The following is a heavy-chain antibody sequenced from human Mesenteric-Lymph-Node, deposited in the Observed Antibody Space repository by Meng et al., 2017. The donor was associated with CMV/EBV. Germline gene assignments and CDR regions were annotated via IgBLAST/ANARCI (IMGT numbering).Heavy chain of an antibody. CDR2: INHSGST. CDR1: GGSFSGYY. Sequence: SETLSLTCAVYGGSFSGYYWSWIRQPPGKGLEWIGEINHSGSTNYNPSLKSRVTISVDTSKNQFSLKLSSVTAADTAVYYCAKAQLLRGATYPLTFDYWGQGTLVTVSS. CDR3: AKAQLLRGATYPLTFDY. J-gene: IGHJ4*02. V-gene: IGHV4-34*01. D-gene: IGHD1-26*01.